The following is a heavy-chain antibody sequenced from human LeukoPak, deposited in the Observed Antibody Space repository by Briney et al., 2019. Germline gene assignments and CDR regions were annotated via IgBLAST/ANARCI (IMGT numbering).Heavy chain of an antibody. Sequence: SETLSLTCTVSGGSISSYYWSWIRQPPGKGLEWIGSIYYSGSTYYNPSLKSRVTISVDTSKNQFSLKLSSVTAADTAVYYCASSGYDLYYYYMDVWGKGTTVTVSS. CDR1: GGSISSYY. CDR3: ASSGYDLYYYYMDV. CDR2: IYYSGST. J-gene: IGHJ6*03. V-gene: IGHV4-59*05. D-gene: IGHD5-12*01.